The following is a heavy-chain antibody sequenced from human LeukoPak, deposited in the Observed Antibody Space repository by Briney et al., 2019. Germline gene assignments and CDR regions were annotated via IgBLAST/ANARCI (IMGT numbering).Heavy chain of an antibody. V-gene: IGHV3-7*01. Sequence: GGSLRLSCAASGFTFSDYWMSWVRQAPGKGLEWVANIKQDGSEKYYVDSVKGRFTISRDNAKNSLYLQMNSLRAEDTAVYYCVRLGAGAVAGTRYYYYYGMDVWGQGTTVTVSS. CDR1: GFTFSDYW. D-gene: IGHD6-19*01. J-gene: IGHJ6*02. CDR2: IKQDGSEK. CDR3: VRLGAGAVAGTRYYYYYGMDV.